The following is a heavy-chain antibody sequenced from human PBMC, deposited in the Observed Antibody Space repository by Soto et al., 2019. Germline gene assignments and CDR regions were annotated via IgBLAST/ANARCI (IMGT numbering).Heavy chain of an antibody. CDR2: IYYSGST. Sequence: LSLTCTVSGGSISSYYWSWIRQPPGKGLEWIGYIYYSGSTNYNPSLKSRVTISVDTSKNQFSLKLSSVTAADTAVYYCARGSIGHSSSWRRIDYWGQGTLVTVSS. J-gene: IGHJ4*02. V-gene: IGHV4-59*01. CDR1: GGSISSYY. D-gene: IGHD6-13*01. CDR3: ARGSIGHSSSWRRIDY.